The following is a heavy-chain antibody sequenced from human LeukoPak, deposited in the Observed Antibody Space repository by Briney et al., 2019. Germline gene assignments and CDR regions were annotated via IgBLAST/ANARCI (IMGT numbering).Heavy chain of an antibody. D-gene: IGHD2-8*01. J-gene: IGHJ6*02. V-gene: IGHV1-2*02. CDR1: GYTFTGYY. CDR3: ARVPVWGYGMDV. CDR2: INPNSGGT. Sequence: GASVKVSFKASGYTFTGYYMHWVRQAPGQGLEWMGWINPNSGGTNYAQKFQGRVTMTRDTSISTAYMELSRLRSDDTAVYYCARVPVWGYGMDVWGQGTTVTVSS.